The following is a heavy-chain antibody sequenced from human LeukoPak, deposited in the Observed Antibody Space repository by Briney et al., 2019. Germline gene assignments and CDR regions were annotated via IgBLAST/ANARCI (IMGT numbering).Heavy chain of an antibody. Sequence: PGGSLRLSCAASGFTFSSYSMNWVRQAPGKGLEWVSSISSSSSYIYYADSVKGRFTISRDNAKNSLYLQMNSLRAEDTAVYYCAGEPHQSDISKPRDYWGQGTLVTVSS. CDR1: GFTFSSYS. V-gene: IGHV3-21*01. D-gene: IGHD3-9*01. CDR2: ISSSSSYI. J-gene: IGHJ4*02. CDR3: AGEPHQSDISKPRDY.